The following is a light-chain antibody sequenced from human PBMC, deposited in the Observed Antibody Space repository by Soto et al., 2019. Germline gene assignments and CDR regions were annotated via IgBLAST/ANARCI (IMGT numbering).Light chain of an antibody. CDR1: QSISSTY. CDR2: GAS. J-gene: IGKJ3*01. Sequence: EIVLTQSPGTLSLSPGERATLSCRASQSISSTYLAWYQQRPGQAPRLLIYGASSRATGIPDRFSGSGSGKDFTLAISRLEPEDFGVYYCQQYGSSLFTFGPGTKVEIK. V-gene: IGKV3-20*01. CDR3: QQYGSSLFT.